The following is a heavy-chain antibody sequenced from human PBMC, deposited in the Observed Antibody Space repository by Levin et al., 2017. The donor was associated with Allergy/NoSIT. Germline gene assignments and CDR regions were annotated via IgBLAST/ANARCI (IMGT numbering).Heavy chain of an antibody. CDR1: GGSISSYY. J-gene: IGHJ6*02. Sequence: SQTLSLTCTVSGGSISSYYWSWIRQPPGKGLEWIGYIYYSGSTNYNPSLKSRVTISVDTSKNQFSLKLSSVTAADTAVYYCARGGGITIFGVVTGGMDVWGQGTTVTVSS. D-gene: IGHD3-3*01. V-gene: IGHV4-59*01. CDR3: ARGGGITIFGVVTGGMDV. CDR2: IYYSGST.